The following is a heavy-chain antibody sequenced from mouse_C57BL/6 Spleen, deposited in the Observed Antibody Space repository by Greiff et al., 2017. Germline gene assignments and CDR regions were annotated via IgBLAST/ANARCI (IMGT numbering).Heavy chain of an antibody. D-gene: IGHD1-1*01. V-gene: IGHV5-4*01. Sequence: EVMLVESGGGLVKPGGSLKLSCAASGFTFSSYAMSWVRQTPEKRLEWVATISDGGSYTYYPDNVKGRFTISRDNAKNNLYLQMSHLKSEETAMYDGEREHGGSSPYFDYWGQGTTLTVSS. CDR1: GFTFSSYA. CDR3: EREHGGSSPYFDY. J-gene: IGHJ2*01. CDR2: ISDGGSYT.